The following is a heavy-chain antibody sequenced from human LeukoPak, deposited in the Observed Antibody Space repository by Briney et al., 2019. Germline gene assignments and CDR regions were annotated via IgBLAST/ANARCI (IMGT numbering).Heavy chain of an antibody. V-gene: IGHV3-30-3*01. CDR1: GFTFRSYA. CDR2: ISNDGTNK. CDR3: AREGITMVRGSFDY. D-gene: IGHD3-10*01. Sequence: AGGSLRLSCAASGFTFRSYAMHWVRQAPGKGLEWVAVISNDGTNKYYADSVKGRFTISRDNSKNTLYLQMNSLRAEDTAVYYCAREGITMVRGSFDYWGQGTLVTVSS. J-gene: IGHJ4*02.